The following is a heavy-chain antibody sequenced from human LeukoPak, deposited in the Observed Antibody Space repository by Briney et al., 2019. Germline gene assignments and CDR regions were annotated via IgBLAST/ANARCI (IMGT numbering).Heavy chain of an antibody. CDR1: GGSFSGYC. V-gene: IGHV4-34*01. CDR3: ARGELGISAFDI. D-gene: IGHD7-27*01. J-gene: IGHJ3*02. CDR2: INHSGST. Sequence: MTSETLSLTCAVYGGSFSGYCWSWIRQPPGKGLKWIGEINHSGSTNCHPSLKSRVTISLDTSKNQFSLKLRSVTAADTAVYYCARGELGISAFDIWGQGTMVTVSS.